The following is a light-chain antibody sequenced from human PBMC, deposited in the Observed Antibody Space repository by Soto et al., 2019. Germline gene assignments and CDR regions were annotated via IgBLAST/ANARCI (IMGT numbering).Light chain of an antibody. CDR2: QDS. J-gene: IGLJ1*01. Sequence: SYELTQPPSVSVSPGQTASITCSGDKLGNKYACWYQQKPGQSPVLVIYQDSNRPSGIPERFSGSNSGNTATLTISGTQAMDEADYYCQAWDSSTAAYVFGTGTKVTVL. CDR1: KLGNKY. V-gene: IGLV3-1*01. CDR3: QAWDSSTAAYV.